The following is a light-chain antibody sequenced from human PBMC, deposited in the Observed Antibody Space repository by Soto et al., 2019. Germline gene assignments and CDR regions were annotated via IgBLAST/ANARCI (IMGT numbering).Light chain of an antibody. CDR2: WAS. Sequence: DIVMTQSPDSLAVSLGERATINCKSSQSVLYSSDNKNYLAWYQQKPGQPPKLLIYWASTRDSGVPDRFSGSVSWADFTLTISSLQAEDVAVYYCQQYYTTLTFGGGTRVEIK. CDR3: QQYYTTLT. CDR1: QSVLYSSDNKNY. V-gene: IGKV4-1*01. J-gene: IGKJ4*01.